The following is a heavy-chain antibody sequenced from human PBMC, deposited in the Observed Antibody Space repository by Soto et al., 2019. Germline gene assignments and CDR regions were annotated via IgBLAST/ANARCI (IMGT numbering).Heavy chain of an antibody. CDR3: ARVKLRFLEWFHGGYDY. J-gene: IGHJ4*02. CDR2: IIPIFGTA. V-gene: IGHV1-69*13. CDR1: GGTFSSYA. Sequence: ASVKVSCKASGGTFSSYAISWVRQAPGQGLEWMGGIIPIFGTANYAQKFQGRVTITADESTSTAYMELSSLRSEDTAVYYCARVKLRFLEWFHGGYDYWGQGTLVTVSS. D-gene: IGHD3-3*01.